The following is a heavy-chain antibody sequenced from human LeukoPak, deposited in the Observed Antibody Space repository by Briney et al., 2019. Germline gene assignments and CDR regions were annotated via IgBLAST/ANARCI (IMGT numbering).Heavy chain of an antibody. V-gene: IGHV3-7*04. CDR1: GFPFSSYW. Sequence: GGSLRLSCVASGFPFSSYWMTWVRQARGKGLEWVANIKQDGSKKSYVDSVKGRFTISRDNAKNSLYLQMNSLRAEDTAIYYCTRVGYIDEGIDYWGQGTLVTVSS. CDR2: IKQDGSKK. CDR3: TRVGYIDEGIDY. D-gene: IGHD5-24*01. J-gene: IGHJ4*02.